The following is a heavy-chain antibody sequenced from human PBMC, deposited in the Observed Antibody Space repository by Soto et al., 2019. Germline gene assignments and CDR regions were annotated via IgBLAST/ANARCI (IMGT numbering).Heavy chain of an antibody. D-gene: IGHD2-2*01. CDR3: AKANSFYCSRTSCYAYYFDY. CDR2: ISGSGGST. CDR1: GFTFSNYA. J-gene: IGHJ4*02. V-gene: IGHV3-23*01. Sequence: EVQLLESGGGLVQPGGSLRLSCAASGFTFSNYAMSWLRQAPGKGLEWVSSISGSGGSTYYVDSVKGRFTISRDNSKHSLYLQVNSLRVEDTAVYYCAKANSFYCSRTSCYAYYFDYWGQGTLVTVSS.